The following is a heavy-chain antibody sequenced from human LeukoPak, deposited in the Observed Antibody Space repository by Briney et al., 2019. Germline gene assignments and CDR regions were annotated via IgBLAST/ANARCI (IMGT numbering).Heavy chain of an antibody. Sequence: PGGSLRLSCAASGFTFSSYWMHWVRHAPGKGLGWVSRINSDGRTTNYADSVKGRFTNSRGNAKNTLYLQMTSLRDEDTAVYYCGWMSPSAGWGQGTLVTVSS. J-gene: IGHJ4*02. CDR2: INSDGRTT. V-gene: IGHV3-74*01. D-gene: IGHD2-2*03. CDR3: GWMSPSAG. CDR1: GFTFSSYW.